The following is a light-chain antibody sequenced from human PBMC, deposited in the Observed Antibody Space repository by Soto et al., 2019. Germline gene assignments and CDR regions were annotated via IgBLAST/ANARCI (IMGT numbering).Light chain of an antibody. V-gene: IGKV3-20*01. CDR1: QSSGSNF. Sequence: DIVLTQSPGTLSLSPGERATLSCKTSQSSGSNFLAWYQHKPGQAPRLLIYASSNRATGIPDRFTGSASGTDFTLTTNRLEPEDFAVYYCQLYGISPQFGQGTRLEIK. J-gene: IGKJ5*01. CDR2: ASS. CDR3: QLYGISPQ.